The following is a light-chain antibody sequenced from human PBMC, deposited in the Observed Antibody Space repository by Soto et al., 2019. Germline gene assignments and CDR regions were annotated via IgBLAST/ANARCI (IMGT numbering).Light chain of an antibody. J-gene: IGLJ2*01. CDR1: GSNIGSNT. Sequence: QSVLTQPPSASRTPGQRVTISCSGSGSNIGSNTVNWYQQLPGTAPKLLIYSNNQRPSGVPDRFSGSKSGTSASLAISGLQSEDEADYYCAAWDDSLNGPVFGGGTKLTVL. V-gene: IGLV1-44*01. CDR2: SNN. CDR3: AAWDDSLNGPV.